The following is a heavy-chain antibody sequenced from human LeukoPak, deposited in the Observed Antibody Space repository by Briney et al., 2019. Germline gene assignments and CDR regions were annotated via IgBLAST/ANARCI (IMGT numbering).Heavy chain of an antibody. CDR3: ARDLSSQTYSGRQVYYYYYMDV. CDR1: GGSFSVYY. J-gene: IGHJ6*03. CDR2: INHSGSS. Sequence: SETLSLTCGINGGSFSVYYWSWIRQAPGKGLEWIGEINHSGSSNYNPALKSRVTISVDTSKNQFSLNLTSVTAADTAVYCCARDLSSQTYSGRQVYYYYYMDVWGKGTTVTISS. D-gene: IGHD3-10*01. V-gene: IGHV4-34*01.